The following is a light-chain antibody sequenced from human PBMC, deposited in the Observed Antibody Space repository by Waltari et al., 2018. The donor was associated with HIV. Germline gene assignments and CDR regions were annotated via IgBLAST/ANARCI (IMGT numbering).Light chain of an antibody. CDR3: CSYAGSYTYV. CDR1: SSDVGGYNY. V-gene: IGLV2-11*01. J-gene: IGLJ1*01. Sequence: QSALTQPRSVSGSPGQSVTISCTGTSSDVGGYNYVSWYQQHPGKAPKLMISDVSKGPAGVPDRFSGSKSGNTASLTISGLQAEDEADYYCCSYAGSYTYVFGTGTKVTVL. CDR2: DVS.